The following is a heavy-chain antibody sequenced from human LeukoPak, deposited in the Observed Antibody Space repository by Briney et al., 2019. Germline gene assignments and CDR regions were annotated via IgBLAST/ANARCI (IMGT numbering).Heavy chain of an antibody. CDR1: GFTFSSYG. D-gene: IGHD4-17*01. V-gene: IGHV3-30*18. CDR2: ISYDGSNK. CDR3: AKSTTVTQRGYFDY. Sequence: GGSLRLSCAASGFTFSSYGMHWVRQAPAKGLEWVAIISYDGSNKYYADSVKGRFTISRDKSKNTLYLQMNSLRAEDTAVYYCAKSTTVTQRGYFDYWGQGTLVTVSS. J-gene: IGHJ4*02.